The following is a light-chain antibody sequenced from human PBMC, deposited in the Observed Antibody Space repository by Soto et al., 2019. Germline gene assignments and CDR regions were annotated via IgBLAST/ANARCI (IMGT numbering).Light chain of an antibody. J-gene: IGKJ1*01. CDR3: QQYDTSPRT. CDR2: ATS. CDR1: QSVNSNY. Sequence: EIVLTQSPGTLSLSPGERATLSCRASQSVNSNYLAWYQQKPGQGPRPLIYATSSRATGIPDRFSGSGSGTDFTLTISRLDPEDFALYYCQQYDTSPRTFGQGTKVEIK. V-gene: IGKV3-20*01.